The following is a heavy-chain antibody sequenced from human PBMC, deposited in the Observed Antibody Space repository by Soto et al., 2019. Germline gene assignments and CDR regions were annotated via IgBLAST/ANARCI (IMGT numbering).Heavy chain of an antibody. CDR2: IYYSGST. CDR1: GGSISSGGYY. Sequence: SETLSLTCIVSGGSISSGGYYWSWIRQHPGKGLEWIGYIYYSGSTYYNPSLKSRVTISVDTSKNQFSLKLSSVTDADTAVHYCARSLYYYDSSGYSGLDYWGQGTLVTVSS. CDR3: ARSLYYYDSSGYSGLDY. V-gene: IGHV4-31*03. J-gene: IGHJ4*02. D-gene: IGHD3-22*01.